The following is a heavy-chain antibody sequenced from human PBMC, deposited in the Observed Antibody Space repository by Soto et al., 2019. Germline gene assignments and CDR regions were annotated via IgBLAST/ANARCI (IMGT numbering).Heavy chain of an antibody. CDR3: ARGFIPENY. V-gene: IGHV1-18*01. D-gene: IGHD2-2*01. CDR1: GYAFSAYG. Sequence: QLVPSEGEVKQPGASVKVSCKTSGYAFSAYGVSWVRRAPGQGLEWMGWVNTYNGNTKYEKKFQGRVSFSTDASTRTVFLELTNLELDDAAVYYCARGFIPENYWGQGTRVTVSS. CDR2: VNTYNGNT. J-gene: IGHJ4*01.